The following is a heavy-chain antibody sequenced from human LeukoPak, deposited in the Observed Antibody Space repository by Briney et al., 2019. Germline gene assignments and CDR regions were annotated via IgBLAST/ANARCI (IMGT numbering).Heavy chain of an antibody. D-gene: IGHD4-4*01. CDR3: ARLIRGSNYDVPGWFVP. V-gene: IGHV4-59*08. Sequence: SETLSLTCTVSGGSISSYYWSWIRHPPGQGLEWIGYIYYSGSTNYNPSLKSRVTISVDTSKNQFSLKLSSVTAADTAVYYCARLIRGSNYDVPGWFVPWGQGTLVTVSS. CDR2: IYYSGST. CDR1: GGSISSYY. J-gene: IGHJ5*02.